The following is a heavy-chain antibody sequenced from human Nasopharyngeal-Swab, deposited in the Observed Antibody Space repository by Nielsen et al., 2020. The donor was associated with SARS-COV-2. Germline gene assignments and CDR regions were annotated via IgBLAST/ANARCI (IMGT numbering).Heavy chain of an antibody. CDR3: ARGLATVTTRPYYYYGMDV. J-gene: IGHJ6*02. CDR2: IIPIFGTA. V-gene: IGHV1-69*13. Sequence: SVKASCKASGGTFSSYAISWVRQAPGQGLEWMGGIIPIFGTANYAQKFQGRVTITGDESTSTAYMELSSLRSEDTAVYYCARGLATVTTRPYYYYGMDVWGQGTTVTVSS. CDR1: GGTFSSYA. D-gene: IGHD4-17*01.